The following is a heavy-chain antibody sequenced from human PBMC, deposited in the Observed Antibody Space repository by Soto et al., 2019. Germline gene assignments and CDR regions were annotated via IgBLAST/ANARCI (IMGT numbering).Heavy chain of an antibody. CDR3: ARESGGATATLDYYYFYMDV. Sequence: QVQLVQSGAEVKEPGASVTVSCRASGDRFTDYYMHWVRQAPGQGLEWMGWMNPNSGVTKYAQKFQGVVTMTRDTSIRTGYMQLSRLGFDDTAIYYCARESGGATATLDYYYFYMDVWGTGTTVTVSS. J-gene: IGHJ6*03. D-gene: IGHD5-12*01. CDR2: MNPNSGVT. CDR1: GDRFTDYY. V-gene: IGHV1-2*02.